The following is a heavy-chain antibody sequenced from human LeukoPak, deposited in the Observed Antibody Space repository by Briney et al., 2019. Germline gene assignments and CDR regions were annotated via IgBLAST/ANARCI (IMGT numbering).Heavy chain of an antibody. J-gene: IGHJ6*02. V-gene: IGHV3-7*03. CDR3: ARGGGLDV. CDR1: GFTFSSYW. CDR2: INHNGNVN. D-gene: IGHD3-16*01. Sequence: GGSLRLSCAASGFTFSSYWINWARQAPGKGLEWVASINHNGNVNYYVDSVKGRFTISRDNAKNSLYLQMSNLRAEDTAVYFCARGGGLDVWGQGAAVTVSS.